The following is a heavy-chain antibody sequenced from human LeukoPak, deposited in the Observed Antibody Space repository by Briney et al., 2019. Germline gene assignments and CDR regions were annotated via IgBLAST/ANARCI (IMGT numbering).Heavy chain of an antibody. J-gene: IGHJ5*02. CDR2: IYHSGST. V-gene: IGHV4-4*02. D-gene: IGHD1-20*01. Sequence: PAGTLRLSFAVAGGTFRSSDMGRWVRRPPGKGLEWIGEIYHSGSTNYNPSLKSRVTISVENSKNQFSLKLSSVTAADTAVYYCEWGYNCGRFDPWGQGTLVTVSS. CDR3: EWGYNCGRFDP. CDR1: GGTFRSSDM.